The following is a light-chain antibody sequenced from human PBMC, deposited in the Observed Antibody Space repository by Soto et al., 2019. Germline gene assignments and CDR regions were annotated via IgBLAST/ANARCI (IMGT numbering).Light chain of an antibody. CDR1: QGISSY. J-gene: IGKJ1*01. V-gene: IGKV1-8*01. Sequence: AIRMTQSPSSFSASIGDRVTITCRASQGISSYLAWYQQKPGKAPKLLIYAASTLQSGVPSRFSGSGSGTDFTLTISCLQSEDFATYYCPQYYSYPQTFGQGTKVEIK. CDR2: AAS. CDR3: PQYYSYPQT.